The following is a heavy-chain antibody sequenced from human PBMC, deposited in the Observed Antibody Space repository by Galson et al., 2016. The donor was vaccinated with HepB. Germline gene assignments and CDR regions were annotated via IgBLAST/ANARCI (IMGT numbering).Heavy chain of an antibody. CDR3: AREADFYDSTGYFPPFAY. CDR2: SSISGSTV. CDR1: GFTFSRYN. V-gene: IGHV3-48*03. Sequence: SLRLSCAGSGFTFSRYNMNWVRQAPGKGLEWLADSSISGSTVYYADSVKGRFTISRDNDKNSVYLQMDSLRDEDTAVYYCAREADFYDSTGYFPPFAYWGQGILVTVSS. J-gene: IGHJ4*02. D-gene: IGHD3-22*01.